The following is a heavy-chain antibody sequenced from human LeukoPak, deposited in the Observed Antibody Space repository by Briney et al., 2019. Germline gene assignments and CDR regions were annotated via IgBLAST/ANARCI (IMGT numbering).Heavy chain of an antibody. V-gene: IGHV4-4*02. CDR1: GGSISTTNW. CDR3: AREGGFYRPLDY. Sequence: PSETLSLTCGVSGGSISTTNWWTWVRQPPEKVLEWIGEVHLDGRTNYNPSLESRLTMSVDLSENHISLKLTSVTAADTAVYYCAREGGFYRPLDYSGQGTLVTVSS. J-gene: IGHJ4*02. CDR2: VHLDGRT. D-gene: IGHD3-3*01.